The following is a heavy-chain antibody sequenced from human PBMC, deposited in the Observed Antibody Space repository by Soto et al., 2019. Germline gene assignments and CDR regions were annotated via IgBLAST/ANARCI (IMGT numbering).Heavy chain of an antibody. V-gene: IGHV3-33*01. Sequence: GGSLRLSCAASGFTFSSYGMHWVRQAPGKGLEWVAVIWYDGSNKYYADSVKGRFTISRDNSKNTLYLQMNSLRAEDTAVYYCARVNSGSYSYYFDYWGQGTLVTVSS. CDR1: GFTFSSYG. J-gene: IGHJ4*02. D-gene: IGHD1-26*01. CDR2: IWYDGSNK. CDR3: ARVNSGSYSYYFDY.